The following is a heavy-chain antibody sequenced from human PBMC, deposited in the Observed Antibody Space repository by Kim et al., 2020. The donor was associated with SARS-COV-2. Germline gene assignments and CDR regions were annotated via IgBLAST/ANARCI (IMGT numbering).Heavy chain of an antibody. V-gene: IGHV1-18*01. CDR1: GYTFTSYG. CDR3: VVVPAATLSRISSIDY. D-gene: IGHD2-2*01. Sequence: ASVKVSCKASGYTFTSYGISWVRQAPGQGLEWMGWISAYNGNTNYAQKLQGRVTMTTDTSTSTAYMDLRSLRSDDTAVYYCVVVPAATLSRISSIDYWGQGTLVTVSS. CDR2: ISAYNGNT. J-gene: IGHJ4*02.